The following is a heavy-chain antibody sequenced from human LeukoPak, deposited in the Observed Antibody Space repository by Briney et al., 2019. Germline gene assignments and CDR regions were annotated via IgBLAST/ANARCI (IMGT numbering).Heavy chain of an antibody. J-gene: IGHJ6*02. CDR2: NSSSSSYI. V-gene: IGHV3-21*01. CDR1: GFTFSSYS. CDR3: AREGRCSSTSCPGYYGMDV. D-gene: IGHD2-2*01. Sequence: PGGSLRLSCAASGFTFSSYSMNWVRQAPGKGLEWLSYNSSSSSYIYYADSVKGRFTISRDNAENSLYLHMNSLRAEDTAVYYCAREGRCSSTSCPGYYGMDVWGQGATVTVSS.